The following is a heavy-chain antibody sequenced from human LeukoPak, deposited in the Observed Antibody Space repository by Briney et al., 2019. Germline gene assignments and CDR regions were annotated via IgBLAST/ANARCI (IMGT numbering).Heavy chain of an antibody. Sequence: PGGSLRLSCAASGFTFSSYAMTWVRQAPGKGLEWVSTVSGSTIISAYYAVSVKGRFTISRDNSKNTLYPQMNSLRAEDTAVYYCAKGRLGTVTTALDYWGQGTLVTVSS. V-gene: IGHV3-23*01. CDR2: VSGSTIISA. CDR1: GFTFSSYA. J-gene: IGHJ4*02. D-gene: IGHD4-17*01. CDR3: AKGRLGTVTTALDY.